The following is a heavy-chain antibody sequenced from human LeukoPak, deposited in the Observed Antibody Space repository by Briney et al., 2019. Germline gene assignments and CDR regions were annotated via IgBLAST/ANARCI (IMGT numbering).Heavy chain of an antibody. J-gene: IGHJ5*02. V-gene: IGHV1-2*02. Sequence: ASVKVSCKASGYTFTGYYMHWVRQAPGQGVEWMGWINPNSGVTNYAQNFQGRVTMTRATSISTAYMELSRLRSDDTAVYYCARVSRSSGSFAWGQGTLVTVSS. CDR3: ARVSRSSGSFA. CDR2: INPNSGVT. CDR1: GYTFTGYY. D-gene: IGHD6-19*01.